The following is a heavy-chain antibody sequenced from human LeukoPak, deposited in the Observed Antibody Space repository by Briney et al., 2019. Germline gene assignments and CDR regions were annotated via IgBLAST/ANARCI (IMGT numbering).Heavy chain of an antibody. CDR1: GYSFTGYY. D-gene: IGHD6-19*01. CDR2: IHPKSGAT. Sequence: ASVKVSCKASGYSFTGYYMHWVRQAPGQGLEWMGWIHPKSGATNYAQKFRGRVTMSRDTSINTVYMEVTRLRSDDTAMYYCARRGIPVAGTAYFDLWGRGTLVTVSS. V-gene: IGHV1-2*02. CDR3: ARRGIPVAGTAYFDL. J-gene: IGHJ2*01.